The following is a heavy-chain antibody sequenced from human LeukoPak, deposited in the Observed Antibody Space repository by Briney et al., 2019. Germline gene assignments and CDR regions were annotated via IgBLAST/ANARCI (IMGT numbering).Heavy chain of an antibody. CDR1: GYTFTGYY. V-gene: IGHV1-2*02. D-gene: IGHD6-19*01. CDR2: INPNSGGT. CDR3: ARDCSHSSGWYGTDY. J-gene: IGHJ4*02. Sequence: PLASVKVSCKASGYTFTGYYMHWVRQAPGQGLEWMGWINPNSGGTNYAQKFQGRVTMTRDTSISTAYMELSRLRSDDTAVYYCARDCSHSSGWYGTDYWGQGTLVTVSS.